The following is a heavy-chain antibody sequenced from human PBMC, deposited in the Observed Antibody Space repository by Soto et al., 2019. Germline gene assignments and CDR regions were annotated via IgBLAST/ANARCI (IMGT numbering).Heavy chain of an antibody. J-gene: IGHJ4*02. V-gene: IGHV1-18*01. CDR2: ISTYNGNT. D-gene: IGHD6-6*01. CDR1: GYTFTTYA. Sequence: VQLVQSGAEVKKPGASVKVSCKASGYTFTTYAISWVRQAPGQGLEWMGRISTYNGNTKYAQKLQGRVTMTTDTSTSTAYMELRSLRSDDTAVYYCARDPQYSTSSQVFDSWGQGTLVTVSS. CDR3: ARDPQYSTSSQVFDS.